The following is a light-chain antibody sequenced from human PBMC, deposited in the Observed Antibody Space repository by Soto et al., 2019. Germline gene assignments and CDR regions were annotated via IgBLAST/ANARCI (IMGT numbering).Light chain of an antibody. J-gene: IGKJ1*01. CDR1: QGIRND. Sequence: AIQMTQSPSSLSASVGDRVTITCRASQGIRNDLGWYQQKPGKAPKLLIYAASSLLSGVPSSFSGIGSGTDFTLTISSLQPEDFATYYCLQDYNYPWTFGQGTKVEIK. CDR3: LQDYNYPWT. CDR2: AAS. V-gene: IGKV1-6*01.